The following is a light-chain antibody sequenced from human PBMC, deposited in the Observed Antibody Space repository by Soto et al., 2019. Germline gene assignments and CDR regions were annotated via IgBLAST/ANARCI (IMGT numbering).Light chain of an antibody. CDR1: QTISTY. Sequence: DIPMTQSPSSLSASVGDRVTITCRASQTISTYLNWYQQKPGKAPRLLIYDASSLLSGVPSRFSGSGSGTDFTLTLASLQPEDFSTYYCQQSDSTPYTFGQGTKVEI. CDR2: DAS. CDR3: QQSDSTPYT. J-gene: IGKJ2*01. V-gene: IGKV1-39*01.